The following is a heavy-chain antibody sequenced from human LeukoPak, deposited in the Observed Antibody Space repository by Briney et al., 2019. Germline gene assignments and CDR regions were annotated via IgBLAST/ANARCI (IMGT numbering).Heavy chain of an antibody. Sequence: GGSLRLSCAASGFTFSSYGMHWVRQAPGKGLEWVAVIWYDGSNKYYADSVKGRFTISRDNSKSTLYLQMSSLRAEDTAVYYCAKDRIAAAGTGVFDYWGQGTLVTVSS. V-gene: IGHV3-33*06. CDR2: IWYDGSNK. CDR1: GFTFSSYG. D-gene: IGHD6-13*01. CDR3: AKDRIAAAGTGVFDY. J-gene: IGHJ4*02.